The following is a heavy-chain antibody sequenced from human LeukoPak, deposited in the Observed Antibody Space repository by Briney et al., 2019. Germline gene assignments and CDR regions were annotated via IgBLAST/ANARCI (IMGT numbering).Heavy chain of an antibody. V-gene: IGHV4-61*02. CDR2: IYPSGST. Sequence: SETLSLTCAVSGGSISSGSYYWSWIRQPAGKGLEWIGRIYPSGSTSYNPSLKSRVTISVDTSKNQFSLKLSSVTAADTAVYYCARASPQRWDYDFWSNYYPAYFDYWGQGTLVTVSS. CDR3: ARASPQRWDYDFWSNYYPAYFDY. J-gene: IGHJ4*02. CDR1: GGSISSGSYY. D-gene: IGHD3-3*01.